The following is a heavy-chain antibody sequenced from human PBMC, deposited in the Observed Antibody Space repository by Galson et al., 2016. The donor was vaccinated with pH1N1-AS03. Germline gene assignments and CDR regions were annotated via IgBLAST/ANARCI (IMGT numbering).Heavy chain of an antibody. J-gene: IGHJ4*02. CDR2: INPNSGGT. CDR3: ARSHPAFDISGYYYDY. D-gene: IGHD3-22*01. V-gene: IGHV1-2*02. Sequence: SVKVSCKASGYTFTGYYMHWVRQAPGQGLEWMGWINPNSGGTNYAQKFQGRVTMTRDTSISTAYMELGRLRSGDTAVYYCARSHPAFDISGYYYDYWGQGTLVTVSS. CDR1: GYTFTGYY.